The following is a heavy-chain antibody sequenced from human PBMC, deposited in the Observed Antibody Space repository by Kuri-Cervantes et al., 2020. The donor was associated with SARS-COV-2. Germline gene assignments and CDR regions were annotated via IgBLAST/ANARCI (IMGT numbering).Heavy chain of an antibody. CDR1: GFTFSSNS. CDR3: AKRYSSSWSGRSPFDY. Sequence: GGSLRLSCAASGFTFSSNSMSWVRQAPGKGLEWVSAISGSGGSTYYGDYVKSRFIISRDNSKTTLYLQMNSLRAEDTAVYYCAKRYSSSWSGRSPFDYWGQGTLVTVSS. V-gene: IGHV3-23*01. CDR2: ISGSGGST. D-gene: IGHD6-13*01. J-gene: IGHJ4*02.